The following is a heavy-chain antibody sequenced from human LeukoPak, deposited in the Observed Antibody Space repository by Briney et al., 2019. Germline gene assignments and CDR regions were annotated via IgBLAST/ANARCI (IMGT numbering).Heavy chain of an antibody. CDR2: IYTSGDP. CDR3: TRGGELMNF. CDR1: RSSVNRGNYY. J-gene: IGHJ4*02. Sequence: SQTDSLTRTGSRSSVNRGNYYEPCLRHPTGRPLEGLGRIYTSGDPNYNPHLKSRVTISIDASKNHFSLRLSSVPAADTAVYYCTRGGELMNFWGQGTLVTVSS. V-gene: IGHV4-61*02. D-gene: IGHD1-26*01.